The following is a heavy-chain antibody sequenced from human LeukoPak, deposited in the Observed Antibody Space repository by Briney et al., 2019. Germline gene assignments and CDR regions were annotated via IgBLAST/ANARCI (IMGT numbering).Heavy chain of an antibody. CDR2: IYRSGNT. V-gene: IGHV3-53*01. CDR1: GFTVSSYY. D-gene: IGHD6-13*01. CDR3: ARDMGAAGDH. J-gene: IGHJ4*02. Sequence: PGGSLRLSCAASGFTVSSYYMSWVRQAPGKGLECVSAIYRSGNTYYGDSVRGRFTISRDTSKNILYLQIDSLRADDTAVYYCARDMGAAGDHWGQGTLVTVSS.